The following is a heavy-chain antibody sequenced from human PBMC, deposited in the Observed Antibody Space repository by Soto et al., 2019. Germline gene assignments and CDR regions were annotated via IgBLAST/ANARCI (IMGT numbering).Heavy chain of an antibody. V-gene: IGHV1-46*01. Sequence: ASVKVSCKASGYTFTSYYMHWVRQAPGQGLEWMGIINPSGGSTTYAQKFQGRVTMTRDTSTSTVYMELSSLRSEDTAVYYCARGGYYYDSSGYRGIDAFDIWGQGTMVTVS. CDR2: INPSGGST. D-gene: IGHD3-22*01. J-gene: IGHJ3*02. CDR1: GYTFTSYY. CDR3: ARGGYYYDSSGYRGIDAFDI.